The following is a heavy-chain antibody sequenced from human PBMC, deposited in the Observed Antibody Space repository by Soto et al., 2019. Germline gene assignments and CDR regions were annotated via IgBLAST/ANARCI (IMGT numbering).Heavy chain of an antibody. CDR3: AKGRGGSGSLTPRVDF. CDR1: GFTFNNYA. V-gene: IGHV3-23*01. Sequence: EVQLLESEGGLVQPGGSLRLSCAASGFTFNNYAMTWVRQAPGKGLEWVSAISGGGDTTSYADSVKGRFTVSRDGSKNTLYLQMSSLRAEDTALYYCAKGRGGSGSLTPRVDFWGQETLVTVSS. CDR2: ISGGGDTT. D-gene: IGHD3-10*01. J-gene: IGHJ4*02.